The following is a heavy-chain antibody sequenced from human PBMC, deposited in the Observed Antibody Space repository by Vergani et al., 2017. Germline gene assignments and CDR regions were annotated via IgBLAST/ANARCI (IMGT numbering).Heavy chain of an antibody. D-gene: IGHD2-15*01. Sequence: QVQLVQSAAEVKRPGASVKVSCTTSGNTFITYYPHWVRQAPGQGLEWMGEIHPSGDSTSYAQQFEGRITMTRDTSTSTVYRELSSLRSEDTAVYFCASGGYNDALDLWGQGTMVTVSS. CDR2: IHPSGDST. CDR1: GNTFITYY. J-gene: IGHJ3*01. CDR3: ASGGYNDALDL. V-gene: IGHV1-46*03.